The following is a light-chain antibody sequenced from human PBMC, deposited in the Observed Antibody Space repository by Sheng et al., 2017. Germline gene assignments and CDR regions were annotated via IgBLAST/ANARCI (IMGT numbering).Light chain of an antibody. CDR1: QSVSSNY. CDR2: GSS. Sequence: EIVLTQSPDTLSLSPGERVTLSCRASQSVSSNYLAWYQQKPGQAPRLLIYGSSSRATGIPDRFSGSGSGTDFTLTISRLEPEDFAVYYCQQYGRTPNNFGQGTNLEI. J-gene: IGKJ2*01. CDR3: QQYGRTPNN. V-gene: IGKV3-20*01.